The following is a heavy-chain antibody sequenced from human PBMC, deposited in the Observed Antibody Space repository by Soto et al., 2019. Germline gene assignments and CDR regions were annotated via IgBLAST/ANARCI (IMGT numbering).Heavy chain of an antibody. J-gene: IGHJ4*02. D-gene: IGHD6-6*01. CDR2: IYQTGGS. V-gene: IGHV4-30-2*01. CDR1: GGSLSSSAYS. CDR3: ASVQLVGGYVDY. Sequence: SETLSLTCAVSGGSLSSSAYSCSWIRQAPGKGLECIGFIYQTGGSASNPSLQSRVPMSLDRPTNQVSLTLSSVTAADTAVYSCASVQLVGGYVDYWGQGTLVAVSS.